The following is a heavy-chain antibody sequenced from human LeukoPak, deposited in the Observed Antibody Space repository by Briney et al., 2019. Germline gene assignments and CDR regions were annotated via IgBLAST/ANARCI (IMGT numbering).Heavy chain of an antibody. CDR3: AKGTRRYYGSGSYYSDY. Sequence: PGGSLRLSCAASGFTFSSYGMHWVRQAPGKGLEWVAVISYDGSNKYYADSVKGRFTISRDNSKNTLYLQMNSLRAEDTALYYCAKGTRRYYGSGSYYSDYWGQGTLVTVSS. CDR2: ISYDGSNK. D-gene: IGHD3-10*01. J-gene: IGHJ4*02. V-gene: IGHV3-30*18. CDR1: GFTFSSYG.